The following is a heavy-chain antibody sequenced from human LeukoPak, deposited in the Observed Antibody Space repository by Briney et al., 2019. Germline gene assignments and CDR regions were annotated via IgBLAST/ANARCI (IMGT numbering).Heavy chain of an antibody. CDR2: INHSGST. J-gene: IGHJ4*02. CDR1: GGSFSGYY. Sequence: SETLSLTCAVYGGSFSGYYWSWIRQPPGKGLEWIGEINHSGSTNYNPSLKSRVTISVDTSKNQLSLKLSSVTAADTAVYYCASGGREQLSDYWGQGTLVTVSS. CDR3: ASGGREQLSDY. V-gene: IGHV4-34*01. D-gene: IGHD6-6*01.